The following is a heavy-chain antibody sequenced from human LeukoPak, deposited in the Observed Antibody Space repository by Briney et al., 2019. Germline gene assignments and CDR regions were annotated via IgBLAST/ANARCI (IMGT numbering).Heavy chain of an antibody. CDR2: IWYDGSYT. D-gene: IGHD1-26*01. CDR3: AKPTSGDGSFLIDY. CDR1: GVTFSSYG. V-gene: IGHV3-33*06. J-gene: IGHJ4*02. Sequence: GRSLRLSCAASGVTFSSYGMHWVRQAPGKGLEWVAVIWYDGSYTYYAESVKGRFTISRDNSRNTLYLQMSSLRAEDTAVYYCAKPTSGDGSFLIDYWGQGTLVTVSS.